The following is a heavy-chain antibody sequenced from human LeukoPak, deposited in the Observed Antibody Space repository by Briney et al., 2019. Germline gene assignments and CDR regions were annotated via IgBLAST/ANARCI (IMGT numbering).Heavy chain of an antibody. D-gene: IGHD3-16*01. V-gene: IGHV4-31*03. CDR1: GGSINSGGFY. Sequence: SETLSLTCTVSGGSINSGGFYWSWIRQHPGKGLEWIGYIYYSGSTFYNPSLKSRVAISLDRSKNQFSLNLRSVTAADTAVYYCARGGSFLGNYVYWGQGTLVTVSS. J-gene: IGHJ4*02. CDR3: ARGGSFLGNYVY. CDR2: IYYSGST.